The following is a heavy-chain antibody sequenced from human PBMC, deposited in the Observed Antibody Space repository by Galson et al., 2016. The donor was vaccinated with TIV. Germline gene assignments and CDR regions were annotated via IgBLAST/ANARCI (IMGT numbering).Heavy chain of an antibody. J-gene: IGHJ3*01. V-gene: IGHV3-23*01. CDR3: AKVGKSGDYSWDAFDV. CDR1: GFSFRNYV. D-gene: IGHD1-26*01. Sequence: SLRLSCAASGFSFRNYVMSWVRLAPGKGLEWVSSLSLSGAYTYYADSVKGRFTIPRDNAKYTLFLQLNSLRAGDTAIYYGAKVGKSGDYSWDAFDVWGQGTVVTVSS. CDR2: LSLSGAYT.